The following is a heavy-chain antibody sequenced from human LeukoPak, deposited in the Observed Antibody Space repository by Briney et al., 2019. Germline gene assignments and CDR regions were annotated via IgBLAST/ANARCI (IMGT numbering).Heavy chain of an antibody. CDR1: GGSIGTYY. CDR2: IYLTGT. V-gene: IGHV4-59*01. J-gene: IGHJ6*03. CDR3: ARERGGGIEDMYV. Sequence: SETLSLPCTVSGGSIGTYYWSWIRQSPGQGLEWIGYIYLTGTRYNPYLQRRVTISVDRSRNQFSLKMGSVTAADTAVYYCARERGGGIEDMYVWGKETKVIVAS. D-gene: IGHD3-16*02.